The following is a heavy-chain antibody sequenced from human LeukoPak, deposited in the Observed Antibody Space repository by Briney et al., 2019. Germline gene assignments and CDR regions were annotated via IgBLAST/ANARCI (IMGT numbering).Heavy chain of an antibody. Sequence: GGSLRLSCAASGFTFSSYGMSWIRQAPGKGLEWVANIKQDGSEKYYVDSVKGRFTISRDNAKNSLYLQMNSLRAEDTAVYYCARVTDNWNDVFAFDIWGQGTMVTVSS. J-gene: IGHJ3*02. CDR2: IKQDGSEK. V-gene: IGHV3-7*01. CDR3: ARVTDNWNDVFAFDI. D-gene: IGHD1-1*01. CDR1: GFTFSSYG.